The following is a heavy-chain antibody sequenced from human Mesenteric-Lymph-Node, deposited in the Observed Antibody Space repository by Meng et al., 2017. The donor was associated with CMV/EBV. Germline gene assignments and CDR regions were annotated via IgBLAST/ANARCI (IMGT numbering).Heavy chain of an antibody. J-gene: IGHJ4*02. D-gene: IGHD6-13*01. CDR3: VRGHTSGWYTGGFDY. Sequence: GYGGFFSGYYWNWIRQPPGKGLEWIGGINHSGRANYNPSLRSRVTMSVDTSKNQFSLRLNSVTAADTAVYYCVRGHTSGWYTGGFDYWGQGTLVTVSS. CDR1: GGFFSGYY. CDR2: INHSGRA. V-gene: IGHV4-34*01.